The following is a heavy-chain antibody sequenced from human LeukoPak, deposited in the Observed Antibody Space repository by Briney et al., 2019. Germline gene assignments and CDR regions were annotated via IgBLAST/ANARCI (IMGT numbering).Heavy chain of an antibody. Sequence: SETLSLTCTVSGGSINNYYWSWIRQPAGKGLEWIGRFYTSGSTNYNPSLKSRVTISIDTSDNQFSLKLNSVTAADTAVYYCARASSRGGYFNSWGQGTLVTVSS. CDR3: ARASSRGGYFNS. CDR2: FYTSGST. D-gene: IGHD3-9*01. CDR1: GGSINNYY. J-gene: IGHJ4*02. V-gene: IGHV4-4*07.